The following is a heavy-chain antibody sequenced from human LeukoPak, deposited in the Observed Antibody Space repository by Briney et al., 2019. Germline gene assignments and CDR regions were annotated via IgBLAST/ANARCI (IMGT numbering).Heavy chain of an antibody. D-gene: IGHD3-16*01. Sequence: SETLSLTCTVSGGSISSYYWSWIRQPPGKGLEWIGYIYYSGSTNYNPSLKSRVTISVDTSKNQFSLKLSSVTAADTAVYYCARRIMTQPPHDAFDIWGQGTMVTVSS. CDR2: IYYSGST. J-gene: IGHJ3*02. CDR1: GGSISSYY. CDR3: ARRIMTQPPHDAFDI. V-gene: IGHV4-59*08.